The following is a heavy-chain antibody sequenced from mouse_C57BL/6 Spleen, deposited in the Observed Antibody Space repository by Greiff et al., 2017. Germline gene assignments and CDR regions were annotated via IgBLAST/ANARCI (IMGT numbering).Heavy chain of an antibody. CDR2: IHPNSGST. V-gene: IGHV1-64*01. Sequence: QVQLQQPGAELVKPGASVKLSCKASGYTFTSYWMHWVKQRPGQGLEWIGMIHPNSGSTNYNEKFKSKATLTVDKSSSTAYMQLSSLTSEDSAVYYCARPNYCGSSHWYFEVWGTGTTVTVAS. CDR3: ARPNYCGSSHWYFEV. CDR1: GYTFTSYW. D-gene: IGHD1-1*01. J-gene: IGHJ1*03.